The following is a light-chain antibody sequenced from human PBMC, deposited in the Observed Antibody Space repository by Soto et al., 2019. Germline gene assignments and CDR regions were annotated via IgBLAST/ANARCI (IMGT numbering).Light chain of an antibody. V-gene: IGLV2-14*01. J-gene: IGLJ1*01. CDR3: SSYTSSSTYV. CDR2: DVT. CDR1: SSDVGGYNY. Sequence: QSVLTQPASVSGSPGQSITISCTVTSSDVGGYNYVSWYQQYPGKAPKLMIYDVTNRPSGVSNRFSGSKSGNTASLTISGLQAEDEADYYCSSYTSSSTYVFGTGTKVTVL.